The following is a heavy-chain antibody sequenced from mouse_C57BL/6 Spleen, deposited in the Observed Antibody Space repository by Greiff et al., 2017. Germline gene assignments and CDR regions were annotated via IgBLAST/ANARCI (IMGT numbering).Heavy chain of an antibody. J-gene: IGHJ2*01. CDR3: TRNDYGNYRYYFDY. CDR1: GYTFTSYC. V-gene: IGHV1-64*01. D-gene: IGHD2-1*01. CDR2: IYPNSGST. Sequence: QVQLQQPGAELVKPGASVKLSCKASGYTFTSYCMHWVKQRPGQGLEWIGMIYPNSGSTHYNEKFKSKATLTGDKSSSTAYMQLSSLTSEDSAVYYCTRNDYGNYRYYFDYWGKGTTLTVSS.